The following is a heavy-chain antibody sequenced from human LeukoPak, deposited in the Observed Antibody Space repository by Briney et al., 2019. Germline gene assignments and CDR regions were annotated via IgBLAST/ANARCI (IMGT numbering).Heavy chain of an antibody. CDR1: GGSFSGYY. CDR3: ASGEQWLVSYYYYYMDV. Sequence: SETLSLTCAVYGGSFSGYYWSWIRQPAGKGLEWIGRIYTSGSTNYNPSLKSRVTMSVDTSKNQFSLKLSSVTAADTAVYYCASGEQWLVSYYYYYMDVWGKGTTVTVSS. D-gene: IGHD6-19*01. V-gene: IGHV4-59*10. CDR2: IYTSGST. J-gene: IGHJ6*03.